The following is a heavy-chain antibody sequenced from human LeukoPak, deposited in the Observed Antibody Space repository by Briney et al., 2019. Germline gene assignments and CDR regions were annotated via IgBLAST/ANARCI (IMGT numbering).Heavy chain of an antibody. J-gene: IGHJ5*02. Sequence: PSETLSLTCTVSGGSISSGSYYWSWIRQPAGKGLEWIGRIYTSGSTNYNPSLKSRVTISVDTSKNQFSLKLSSVTAADTAVYYCASSVWNHKGNWFDPWGQGTLVTVSS. V-gene: IGHV4-61*02. CDR2: IYTSGST. CDR3: ASSVWNHKGNWFDP. D-gene: IGHD1-1*01. CDR1: GGSISSGSYY.